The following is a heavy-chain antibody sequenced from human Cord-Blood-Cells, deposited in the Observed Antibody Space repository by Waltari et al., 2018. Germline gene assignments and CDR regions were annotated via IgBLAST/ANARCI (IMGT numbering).Heavy chain of an antibody. J-gene: IGHJ3*02. V-gene: IGHV3-74*01. CDR3: ARDRRTADAFDI. CDR2: INSDGSST. D-gene: IGHD2-21*02. Sequence: EVQLVESGGGLVQPGGSLRLSCAASGFTFSSSWMHWVRQAPGKGLVWVSRINSDGSSTSYADSVKGRFTISRDNAKNTLYLQMNSLRAEDTAVYYCARDRRTADAFDIWGQGTMVTVSS. CDR1: GFTFSSSW.